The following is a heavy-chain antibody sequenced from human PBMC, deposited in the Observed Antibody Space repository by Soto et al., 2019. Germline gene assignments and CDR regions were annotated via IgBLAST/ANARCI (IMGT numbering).Heavy chain of an antibody. CDR2: ISGSGGST. V-gene: IGHV3-23*01. J-gene: IGHJ4*02. CDR1: GFTFSSYA. CDR3: AKDLALFGAYCGGDCYSGFDY. Sequence: VVPLRLSYAASGFTFSSYAMSWVRQAPGKGLEWVSAISGSGGSTYYADSVKGRFTISRDNSKNTLYLQMNSLRAGDTAVYYCAKDLALFGAYCGGDCYSGFDYWGQGTLVTVSS. D-gene: IGHD2-21*01.